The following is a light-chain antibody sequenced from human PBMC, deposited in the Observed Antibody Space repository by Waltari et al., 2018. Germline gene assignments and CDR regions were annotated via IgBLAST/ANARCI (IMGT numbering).Light chain of an antibody. Sequence: DIQMTQSPPSLSASVGDRVTITCRASQNSRTYLNWYQQTPGKAPRLLIYADYTLRSGVPASFSDSGSGTNFTLTISSLQPEDFATFYCQQTYSDPRTFGGGTKV. CDR3: QQTYSDPRT. J-gene: IGKJ4*01. V-gene: IGKV1-39*01. CDR1: QNSRTY. CDR2: ADY.